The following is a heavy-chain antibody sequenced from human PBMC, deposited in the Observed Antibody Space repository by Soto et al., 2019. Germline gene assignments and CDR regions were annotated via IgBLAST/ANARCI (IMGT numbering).Heavy chain of an antibody. D-gene: IGHD3-10*01. CDR1: GGSFSGYY. V-gene: IGHV4-34*01. CDR2: INHSGST. CDR3: ARDKKGLLWFGAHGMDV. J-gene: IGHJ6*02. Sequence: QVQLQQWGAGLLKPSETLSLTCAVYGGSFSGYYWSWIRQPPGKGLEWIGEINHSGSTNYNPSLKSRVTLSVDTSKNQFSLKLSSVTAADTAVYYCARDKKGLLWFGAHGMDVWGQGTTVTVSS.